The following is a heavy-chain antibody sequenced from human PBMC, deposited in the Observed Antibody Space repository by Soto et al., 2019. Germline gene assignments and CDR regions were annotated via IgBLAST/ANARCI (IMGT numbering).Heavy chain of an antibody. CDR2: ISGSGGST. J-gene: IGHJ6*02. D-gene: IGHD1-26*01. CDR3: AKAWELRYGMDV. CDR1: GFTFSSYA. Sequence: RLSCAASGFTFSSYAMSWVRQAPGKGLEWVSAISGSGGSTYYADSVKGRFTISRDNSKNTLYLQMNSLRAEDTAVYYCAKAWELRYGMDVWGQGTTVTVSS. V-gene: IGHV3-23*01.